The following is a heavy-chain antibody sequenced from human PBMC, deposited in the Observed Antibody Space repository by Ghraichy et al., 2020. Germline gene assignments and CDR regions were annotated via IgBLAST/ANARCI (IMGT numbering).Heavy chain of an antibody. CDR1: GGSFSNFF. V-gene: IGHV4-34*01. Sequence: SQTLSLTCGVYGGSFSNFFWSWIRQPPGQGLEWSGEINHAGIANYNSSLKTRVTISVDTSKSQLSLKLTSVTAADTAIYYCARGGVLRFSASPYYYGMDVWGQGTTVTVCS. D-gene: IGHD3-3*01. CDR3: ARGGVLRFSASPYYYGMDV. CDR2: INHAGIA. J-gene: IGHJ6*02.